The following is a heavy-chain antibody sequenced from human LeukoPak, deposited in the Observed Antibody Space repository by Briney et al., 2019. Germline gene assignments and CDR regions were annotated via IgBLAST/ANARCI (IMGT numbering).Heavy chain of an antibody. D-gene: IGHD3-22*01. Sequence: GGSLRLSCAASGFTFSSYSMNWVRQAPGKGLEWVSSISSSSSYIYYADSVKGRFTISRDNAKNSLYLQMNSLRAEDTAVYYCARGGASSYYDSSGYSDYWGQGTLVTVSS. CDR1: GFTFSSYS. V-gene: IGHV3-21*01. J-gene: IGHJ4*02. CDR2: ISSSSSYI. CDR3: ARGGASSYYDSSGYSDY.